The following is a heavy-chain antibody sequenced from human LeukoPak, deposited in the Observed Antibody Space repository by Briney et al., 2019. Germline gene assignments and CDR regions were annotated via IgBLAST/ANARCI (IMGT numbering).Heavy chain of an antibody. CDR2: ISYDGSNE. CDR1: GFTFSSYA. J-gene: IGHJ4*02. CDR3: ARENGGPIDY. D-gene: IGHD3-10*01. V-gene: IGHV3-30*04. Sequence: GGSLRLSCAASGFTFSSYAMHWVRQAPGKGLEWVAVISYDGSNEYYADSVKGRFTISRDNSKNTLYLQMNSLRAEDTAVYYCARENGGPIDYWGQGTLVTVSS.